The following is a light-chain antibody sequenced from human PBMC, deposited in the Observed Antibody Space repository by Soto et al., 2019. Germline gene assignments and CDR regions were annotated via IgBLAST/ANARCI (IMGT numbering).Light chain of an antibody. CDR1: QSISSW. Sequence: DIQMTQSPSTLSAYVGDRVTITCRASQSISSWLAWYQQKPGKAPKLLIYKASSLESGVPSRFSGSGSGTEFTLTISSLQPDDFATYDCQQYNSYPRTFGPGTKVDIK. J-gene: IGKJ3*01. CDR3: QQYNSYPRT. V-gene: IGKV1-5*03. CDR2: KAS.